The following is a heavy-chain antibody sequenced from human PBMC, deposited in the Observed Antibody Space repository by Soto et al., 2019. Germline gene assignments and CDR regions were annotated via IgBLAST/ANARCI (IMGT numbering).Heavy chain of an antibody. CDR2: ISYDGSNK. V-gene: IGHV3-30*18. CDR1: GCTFSSYG. D-gene: IGHD5-12*01. CDR3: AKCGSRHFDY. J-gene: IGHJ4*02. Sequence: QVQLVESGGGVVQPGRSLRLSCAASGCTFSSYGMHWVRQAPGKGLEWVAVISYDGSNKYYADSVKGRFTISRDNSKNTLYLQMNSLRAEDTAVYYCAKCGSRHFDYWGQGTLVTVSS.